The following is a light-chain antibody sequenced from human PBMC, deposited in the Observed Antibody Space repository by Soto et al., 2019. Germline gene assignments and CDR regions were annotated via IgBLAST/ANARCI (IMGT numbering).Light chain of an antibody. V-gene: IGKV3D-15*01. Sequence: EIVMTQSPPTLSVSPGERAALSCRASQSIKNNLAWYQQKPGQAPRLLIYGASTRATGIPARFSGSGSGTEFTLTISSLQSEDFAVYYCQQYNNWPAITVGQGTRLEIK. CDR2: GAS. CDR1: QSIKNN. J-gene: IGKJ5*01. CDR3: QQYNNWPAIT.